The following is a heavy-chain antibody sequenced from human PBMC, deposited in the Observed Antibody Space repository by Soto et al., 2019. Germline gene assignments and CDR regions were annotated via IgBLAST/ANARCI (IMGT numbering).Heavy chain of an antibody. CDR3: ARTPTYSRLGDH. D-gene: IGHD3-22*01. CDR1: GYTFTSHG. Sequence: QVEMVQSGGEVKKPGASVKVSCKASGYTFTSHGISWVRQAPGQGLEWVGWSNTNNDNSVSAQKCQDRVTLTTDTPTSTVYMELRSLTSDDTAFYYCARTPTYSRLGDHWGQGTLVIVAS. J-gene: IGHJ4*02. CDR2: SNTNNDNS. V-gene: IGHV1-18*04.